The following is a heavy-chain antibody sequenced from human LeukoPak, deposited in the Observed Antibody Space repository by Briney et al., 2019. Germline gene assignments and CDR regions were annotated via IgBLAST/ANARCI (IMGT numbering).Heavy chain of an antibody. CDR2: TYRGDSDT. V-gene: IGHV5-51*01. CDR1: GYSLTSYW. CDR3: ARYKADYYDSSGYFDY. D-gene: IGHD3-22*01. J-gene: IGHJ4*02. Sequence: GESLKISCTASGYSLTSYWMGWVRQMPGKSLERMGITYRGDSDTRYSPYFQGQVTISADKSISTAYLQWSSLKASDTPMYYCARYKADYYDSSGYFDYWGQGTLVTVSS.